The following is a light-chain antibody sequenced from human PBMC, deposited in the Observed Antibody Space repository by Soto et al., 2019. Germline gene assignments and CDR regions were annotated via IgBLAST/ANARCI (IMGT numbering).Light chain of an antibody. Sequence: RTSQFVSSRSLAWYQQKLGQAPRLLIYGASNRATGIPGRFSASGSGTDFTLTITPLEPEDFAVYFCQQYANSPITFGQGTRLEIK. CDR3: QQYANSPIT. CDR2: GAS. CDR1: QFVSSRS. J-gene: IGKJ5*01. V-gene: IGKV3-20*01.